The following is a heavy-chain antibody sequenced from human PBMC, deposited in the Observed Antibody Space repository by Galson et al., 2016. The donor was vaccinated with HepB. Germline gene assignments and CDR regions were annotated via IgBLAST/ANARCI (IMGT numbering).Heavy chain of an antibody. J-gene: IGHJ4*01. V-gene: IGHV3-23*01. CDR1: GFTFSHYA. CDR2: ISGGSDRT. Sequence: SLRLSCAASGFTFSHYAMSWVRQAPGKGPEWVSAISGGSDRTYYAGSMKDRFIISRDDSRNMLFLQLNSLRAEDTAIYYCAKESPYSNVRQYYLENWGLGTLVTVSS. CDR3: AKESPYSNVRQYYLEN. D-gene: IGHD4-11*01.